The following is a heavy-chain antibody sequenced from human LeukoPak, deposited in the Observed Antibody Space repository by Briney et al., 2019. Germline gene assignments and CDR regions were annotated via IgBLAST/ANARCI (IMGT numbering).Heavy chain of an antibody. CDR3: ARDKSSGSLIATHFDY. CDR2: IYYSGST. J-gene: IGHJ4*02. Sequence: PSQTLSLTCTVSGGSISSGGYYWSWIRQHPGKGLEWIGYIYYSGSTYYNPSLKSRVTISVDTSKNQFSLKLSSVTAADTAVYYCARDKSSGSLIATHFDYWGQGTLVTVSS. V-gene: IGHV4-31*03. CDR1: GGSISSGGYY. D-gene: IGHD3-10*01.